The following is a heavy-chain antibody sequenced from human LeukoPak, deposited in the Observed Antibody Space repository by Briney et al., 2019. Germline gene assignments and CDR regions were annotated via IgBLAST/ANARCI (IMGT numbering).Heavy chain of an antibody. D-gene: IGHD5-18*01. CDR1: GYTFTGYY. CDR3: AREMDTAMVPNFDY. J-gene: IGHJ4*02. CDR2: INPNSGGT. Sequence: ASVKVSCEASGYTFTGYYMHWVRQAPGQGLEWMGWINPNSGGTNYAQKFQGRVTMTRDTSISTAYMELSRLRSDDTAVYYCAREMDTAMVPNFDYWGQGTLVTVSS. V-gene: IGHV1-2*02.